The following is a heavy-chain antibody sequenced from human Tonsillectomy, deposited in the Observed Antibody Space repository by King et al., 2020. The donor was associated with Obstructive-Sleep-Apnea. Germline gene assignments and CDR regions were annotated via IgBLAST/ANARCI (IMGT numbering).Heavy chain of an antibody. J-gene: IGHJ3*02. D-gene: IGHD3-9*01. V-gene: IGHV1-18*01. CDR2: ISAYNGNT. Sequence: VQLVESGAEVKKPGASVKVSCKASGYTFTSYGISWVRQAPGQGLEWMGWISAYNGNTNYAQKLQGRVTMTTDTSTSTAYMELRSLRSDDTAVYYCARGRPVLRYFDWLLSSDDAFDIWGQGTMVTVSS. CDR1: GYTFTSYG. CDR3: ARGRPVLRYFDWLLSSDDAFDI.